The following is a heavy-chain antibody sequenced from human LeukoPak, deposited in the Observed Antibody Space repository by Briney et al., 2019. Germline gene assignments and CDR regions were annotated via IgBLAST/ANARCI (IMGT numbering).Heavy chain of an antibody. Sequence: GESLKISCKRSGYSFSNYWIGWVRQMPGKGLEWMGIIYPGDSDTRYSPSFQGQVTISADKSISTAYLQWSSLKASDTAIYYCTRVVLSGSYPLCDYWGQGTLVTVSS. CDR2: IYPGDSDT. D-gene: IGHD1-26*01. CDR3: TRVVLSGSYPLCDY. CDR1: GYSFSNYW. J-gene: IGHJ4*02. V-gene: IGHV5-51*01.